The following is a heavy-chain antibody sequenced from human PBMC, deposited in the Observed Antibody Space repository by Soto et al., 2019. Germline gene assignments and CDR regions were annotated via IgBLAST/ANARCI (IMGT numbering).Heavy chain of an antibody. D-gene: IGHD3-10*01. CDR3: AKAPTNYSSGSYYYY. J-gene: IGHJ4*02. V-gene: IGHV3-23*01. Sequence: EVQLLESGGGLVQPGGSLRLSCAASGFTFSSYAMSWVRQAPGKGLEWVSAISGSGGSTYYADSVKGRFTISRDNSKKPLYLQMNSLRAEDTAVYYCAKAPTNYSSGSYYYYWGQGTLVTVSS. CDR2: ISGSGGST. CDR1: GFTFSSYA.